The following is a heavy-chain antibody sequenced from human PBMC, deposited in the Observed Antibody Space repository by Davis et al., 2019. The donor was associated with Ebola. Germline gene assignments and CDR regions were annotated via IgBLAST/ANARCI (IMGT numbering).Heavy chain of an antibody. V-gene: IGHV3-23*01. CDR1: GFTFSNYA. CDR2: IIGSGGRT. CDR3: AKGHYSILGFDY. J-gene: IGHJ4*02. Sequence: PGGSLRLSCAASGFTFSNYAMTWVRQVPGKGLEWVSTIIGSGGRTYYADSVKGRFSVSRDNSNNTLYLQVSSLRAEDTAVYYCAKGHYSILGFDYWGQGALVTVSS. D-gene: IGHD2-15*01.